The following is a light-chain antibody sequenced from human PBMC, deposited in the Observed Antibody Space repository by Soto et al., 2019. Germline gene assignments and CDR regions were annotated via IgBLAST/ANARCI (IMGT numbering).Light chain of an antibody. CDR1: SSDIGSNT. Sequence: QSVLTQPPSASGTPGQRVAISCSGSSSDIGSNTVNWYQHLPGTAPQLLMYSDNQRPSGVPDRFSGSKSGTSASLAISGPQSEDEGDYYCASWDDSLNGWVFGGGTKLTVL. J-gene: IGLJ3*02. CDR3: ASWDDSLNGWV. CDR2: SDN. V-gene: IGLV1-44*01.